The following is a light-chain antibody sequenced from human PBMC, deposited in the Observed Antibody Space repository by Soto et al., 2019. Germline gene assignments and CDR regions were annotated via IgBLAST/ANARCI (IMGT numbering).Light chain of an antibody. CDR2: DAS. CDR3: QHRSGFT. CDR1: QNVNIY. V-gene: IGKV3-11*01. J-gene: IGKJ3*01. Sequence: EIVLTQSPSTLSLSPGERATLSCRASQNVNIYLAWYQQKPGQAPRLLIYDASKRATGIPARFSGSGSGTDFTLTISSLEPEDFAVYYCQHRSGFTFGPGTKVDIK.